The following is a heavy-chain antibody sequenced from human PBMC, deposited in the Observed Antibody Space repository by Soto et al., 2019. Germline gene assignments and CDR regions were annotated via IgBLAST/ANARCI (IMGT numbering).Heavy chain of an antibody. Sequence: GGPLRLSSAASGFICSTNVIRGVRQAPGKGLEWVGVISNHGTTKYDADSVQGRFTISKDNSKNTLYRQMNSLRAEETAVYYCARVIVRTSYSDTSGYYFNHWGQGTLVTVSS. CDR3: ARVIVRTSYSDTSGYYFNH. J-gene: IGHJ4*02. CDR2: ISNHGTTK. CDR1: GFICSTNV. V-gene: IGHV3-30-3*01. D-gene: IGHD3-22*01.